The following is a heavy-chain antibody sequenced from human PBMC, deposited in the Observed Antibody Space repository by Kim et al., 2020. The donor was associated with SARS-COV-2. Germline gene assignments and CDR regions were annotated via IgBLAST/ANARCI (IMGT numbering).Heavy chain of an antibody. V-gene: IGHV3-9*01. Sequence: RFTISRDNAKNSLYLQMNSLRAEDTALYYCAKTAIPLTMIVEVDENWFDPWGQGTLVTVSS. J-gene: IGHJ5*02. D-gene: IGHD3-22*01. CDR3: AKTAIPLTMIVEVDENWFDP.